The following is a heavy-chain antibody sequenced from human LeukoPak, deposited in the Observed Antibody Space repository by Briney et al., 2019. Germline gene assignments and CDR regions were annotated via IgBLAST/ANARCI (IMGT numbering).Heavy chain of an antibody. D-gene: IGHD2-2*01. CDR3: AREDYKVVPAAAFDY. Sequence: ASVKVSCKTSGYTFTSYYMHWVRQAPGQGLEWMGWINPNSGGTNYAQKFQGRVTMTRDTSISTAYMELSRLRSDDTAVYYCAREDYKVVPAAAFDYWGQGTLVTVSS. CDR2: INPNSGGT. CDR1: GYTFTSYY. J-gene: IGHJ4*02. V-gene: IGHV1-2*02.